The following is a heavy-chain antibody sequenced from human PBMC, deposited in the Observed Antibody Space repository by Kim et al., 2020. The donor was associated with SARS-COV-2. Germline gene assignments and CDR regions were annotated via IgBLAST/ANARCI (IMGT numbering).Heavy chain of an antibody. J-gene: IGHJ3*02. CDR3: ARSGGSLPNDAFDI. V-gene: IGHV1-2*02. D-gene: IGHD2-15*01. Sequence: AQKFQGRVTMTRDTSISTAYMELSRLRSDDTAVYYCARSGGSLPNDAFDIWGQGTMVTVSS.